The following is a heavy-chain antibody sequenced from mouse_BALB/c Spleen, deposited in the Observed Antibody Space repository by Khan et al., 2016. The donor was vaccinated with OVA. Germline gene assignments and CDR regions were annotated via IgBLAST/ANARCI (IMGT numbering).Heavy chain of an antibody. CDR2: INPYNGGT. J-gene: IGHJ2*01. V-gene: IGHV1S136*01. CDR3: ARGNWQSYYFDY. CDR1: GYTFTNYV. D-gene: IGHD4-1*01. Sequence: EVQLVESGPELVKPGASVKMSCKASGYTFTNYVLHWVKQKPGQGLEWIGYINPYNGGTKYSEKFKGKATLASDKSSITAYMALSSLTSEDSAVYYCARGNWQSYYFDYWGQGTTLTLSA.